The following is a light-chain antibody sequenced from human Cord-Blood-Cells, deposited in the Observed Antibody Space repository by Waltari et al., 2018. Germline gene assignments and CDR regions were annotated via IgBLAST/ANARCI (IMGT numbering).Light chain of an antibody. CDR2: EGS. J-gene: IGLJ1*01. CDR3: CSYAGSSTYV. V-gene: IGLV2-23*01. CDR1: SSDVGSYNL. Sequence: QSALTQSASVSGSPGQSITISCTGTSSDVGSYNLVSWHQQHPGKAPKLMIYEGSKRPSGVSNRFSGSKSGNTASLTISGLQAEDEADYYCCSYAGSSTYVFGTGTKVTVL.